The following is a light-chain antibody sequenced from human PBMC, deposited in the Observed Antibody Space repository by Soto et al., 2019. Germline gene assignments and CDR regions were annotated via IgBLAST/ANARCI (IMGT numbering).Light chain of an antibody. Sequence: QMTQSPSTLSASVGDRVTITCRASQSISSWLAWYQQKPGTVPKLLISAASTLQTGVPSRFSGGGSGTDFTLTINSLQPEDVATYYCQKYNSAPWTFGQGTKVDIK. V-gene: IGKV1-27*01. CDR3: QKYNSAPWT. CDR1: QSISSW. J-gene: IGKJ1*01. CDR2: AAS.